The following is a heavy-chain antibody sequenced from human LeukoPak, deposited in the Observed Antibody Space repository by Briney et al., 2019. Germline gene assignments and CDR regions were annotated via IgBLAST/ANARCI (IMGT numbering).Heavy chain of an antibody. J-gene: IGHJ4*02. CDR3: ARGWVGDN. Sequence: SETLSLTCTVSGDSISSNTWWTWVRQPPGKGLEWIGEIYRSETSNYNPSLKSRVTFSLDKSKNQFSLNLTSVTAADTAVYYCARGWVGDNWGQGTLVTVSS. D-gene: IGHD6-19*01. CDR1: GDSISSNTW. CDR2: IYRSETS. V-gene: IGHV4/OR15-8*01.